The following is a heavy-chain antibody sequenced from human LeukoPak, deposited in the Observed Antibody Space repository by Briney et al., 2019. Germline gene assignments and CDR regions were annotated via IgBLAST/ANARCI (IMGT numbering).Heavy chain of an antibody. J-gene: IGHJ4*02. V-gene: IGHV3-11*04. CDR1: GFTFSDYY. D-gene: IGHD6-25*01. CDR2: ISSSGSTI. CDR3: ARDNAGELPGYSSAAAEGY. Sequence: GGSLRLSCAASGFTFSDYYMSWIRQAPGKGLEWVSYISSSGSTIYYADSVKGRFTISRDNAKNSLYLQMNSLRAEDTAVYYCARDNAGELPGYSSAAAEGYWGQGTLVTVSS.